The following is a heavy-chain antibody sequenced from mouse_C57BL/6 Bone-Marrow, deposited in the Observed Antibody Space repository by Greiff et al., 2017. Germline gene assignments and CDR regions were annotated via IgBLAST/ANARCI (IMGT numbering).Heavy chain of an antibody. CDR1: GYTFTSYW. J-gene: IGHJ3*01. V-gene: IGHV1-64*01. CDR3: ARRGYGNYCFAY. D-gene: IGHD2-1*01. CDR2: IHPNSGST. Sequence: QVQLQQPGAELVKPGASVKLSCKASGYTFTSYWMHWVKQRPGQGLEWIGMIHPNSGSTNYNEKFKSKATLTVDKSSSTAYMQLSSLTSEDSAVYYCARRGYGNYCFAYWGQGTLVTVSA.